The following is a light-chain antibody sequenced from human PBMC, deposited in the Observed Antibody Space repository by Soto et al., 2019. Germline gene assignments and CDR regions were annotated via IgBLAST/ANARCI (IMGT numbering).Light chain of an antibody. CDR3: QQYNGYPRT. CDR1: NSIGSS. J-gene: IGKJ1*01. Sequence: DIQMTQSPSSLSASVGDRVTITCRASNSIGSSLAWYQQKPGKAPYLLISDVSSLERGVPSRFSGSGSGIDFTLTISSMQPDDFATYYCQQYNGYPRTFGQGTKVDIK. V-gene: IGKV1-5*01. CDR2: DVS.